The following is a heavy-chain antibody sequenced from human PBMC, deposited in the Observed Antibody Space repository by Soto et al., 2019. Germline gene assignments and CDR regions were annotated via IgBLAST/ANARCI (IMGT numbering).Heavy chain of an antibody. V-gene: IGHV4-59*08. J-gene: IGHJ4*02. Sequence: SETLSLTCTVSGGSLSNYYWSWIRQPPGKGLEWIGYVYYSGTTSYNPSLKSRVTISVDTSKNQFSLNLNSVTAADTAVYYCARHRYSYGVYYFDYWGQGTQVNVSS. CDR2: VYYSGTT. D-gene: IGHD5-18*01. CDR3: ARHRYSYGVYYFDY. CDR1: GGSLSNYY.